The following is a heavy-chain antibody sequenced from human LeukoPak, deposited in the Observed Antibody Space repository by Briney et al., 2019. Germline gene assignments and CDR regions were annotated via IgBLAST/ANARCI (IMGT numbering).Heavy chain of an antibody. D-gene: IGHD4-23*01. J-gene: IGHJ4*02. CDR2: MNPNSVNT. CDR3: ARGQGYGGKEDY. V-gene: IGHV1-8*01. Sequence: GASVKVSCKASGYTFTSYDINWVRQATRQGLEWMGWMNPNSVNTGYAQKFQGRVTMTRNTSISTDYMELSSLRSEYTAVYHCARGQGYGGKEDYWGQGTLVSVSS. CDR1: GYTFTSYD.